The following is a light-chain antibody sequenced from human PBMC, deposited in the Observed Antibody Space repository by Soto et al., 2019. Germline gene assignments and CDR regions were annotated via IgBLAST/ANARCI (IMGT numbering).Light chain of an antibody. J-gene: IGLJ3*02. Sequence: LTQPASVSGSPGQSVTISCTGTSSDVGGYNYVSWFQQHPGKAPKLKIYEVSNRPSGVSNRFSGSKSGYTASLTISELQAEDEADYYCTSFTSSSTWVFGGGTK. CDR1: SSDVGGYNY. CDR3: TSFTSSSTWV. CDR2: EVS. V-gene: IGLV2-14*03.